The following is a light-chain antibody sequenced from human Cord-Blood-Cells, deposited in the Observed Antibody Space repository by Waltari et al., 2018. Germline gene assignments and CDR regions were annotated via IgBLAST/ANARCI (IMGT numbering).Light chain of an antibody. V-gene: IGKV1-5*03. CDR3: QQYNSYSYT. Sequence: DIQMTQSPSTLSASVGDRVTITCRASQSISSWLAWYQQQPGKAPKLLIYKASSLESGVRSRFSGSGSGTEFTLTISSLQPDDFATYYCQQYNSYSYTFGQGTKLEIK. CDR1: QSISSW. J-gene: IGKJ2*01. CDR2: KAS.